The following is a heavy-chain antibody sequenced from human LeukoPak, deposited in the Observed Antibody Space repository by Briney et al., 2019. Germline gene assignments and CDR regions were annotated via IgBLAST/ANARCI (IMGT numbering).Heavy chain of an antibody. J-gene: IGHJ6*03. CDR2: MNPNSGNT. Sequence: GASAKVSCKASGYTFTSYDINWVRQATGQGLEWMGWMNPNSGNTGYAQKFQGRVTMTRNTSISTAYMELSSLRSEDTAVYYCARGVVVPAANRIGRYYYYYYMDIWGKGTTVTVSS. CDR3: ARGVVVPAANRIGRYYYYYYMDI. V-gene: IGHV1-8*01. D-gene: IGHD2-2*01. CDR1: GYTFTSYD.